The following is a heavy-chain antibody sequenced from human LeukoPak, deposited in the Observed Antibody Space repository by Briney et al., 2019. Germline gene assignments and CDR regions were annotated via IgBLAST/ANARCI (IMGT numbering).Heavy chain of an antibody. J-gene: IGHJ3*02. V-gene: IGHV4-34*01. CDR3: ARAPVIYYDSSGYYAADAFDI. D-gene: IGHD3-22*01. CDR2: INHSGST. Sequence: PSETLSLTCTVSGGSISTYYGNWIRQPPGKGLEWIGEINHSGSTNYNPSLKSRVTISVDTSKNQFSLKLSSVTAADTAVYYCARAPVIYYDSSGYYAADAFDIWGQGTMVTVSS. CDR1: GGSISTYY.